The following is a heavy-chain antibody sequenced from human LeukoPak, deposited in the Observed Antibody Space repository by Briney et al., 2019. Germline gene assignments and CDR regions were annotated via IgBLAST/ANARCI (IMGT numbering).Heavy chain of an antibody. Sequence: GGSLRLSCAASGFTFSSYSMNWVRQAPGKGLEWVSSISSSSSYIYYADSVKGRFTISRDNAKNSLYLQMNSLRAEDTAVYYCARDRYTIGYSYGSFDYWGQGTLVTVSS. D-gene: IGHD5-18*01. J-gene: IGHJ4*02. V-gene: IGHV3-21*01. CDR1: GFTFSSYS. CDR3: ARDRYTIGYSYGSFDY. CDR2: ISSSSSYI.